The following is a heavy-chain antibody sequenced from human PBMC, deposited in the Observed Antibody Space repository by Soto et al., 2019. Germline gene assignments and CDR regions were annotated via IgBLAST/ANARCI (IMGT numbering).Heavy chain of an antibody. CDR1: GYTFTSYD. CDR2: MNPNSGNT. V-gene: IGHV1-8*01. Sequence: ASVKVSCKASGYTFTSYDINWVRQATGQGFEWMGWMNPNSGNTGYAQKFQGRVTMTRDTSTSTAYMELRSLRSDDTAVYYCARDAAVGLFDYWGQGTLVTVSS. D-gene: IGHD1-26*01. J-gene: IGHJ4*02. CDR3: ARDAAVGLFDY.